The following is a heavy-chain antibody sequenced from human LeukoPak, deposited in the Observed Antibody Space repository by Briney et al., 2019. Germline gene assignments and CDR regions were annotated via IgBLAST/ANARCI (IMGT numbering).Heavy chain of an antibody. CDR2: IYPGDSDT. J-gene: IGHJ4*02. D-gene: IGHD4-23*01. CDR1: GYSFTKYL. Sequence: HGEPLKISCKSSGYSFTKYLIGWGRQMPGKGVEWMGIIYPGDSDTRYSPSFQGQVTISADKSISTAYLQWSSLKASDTAMYYCARQATSVITTGIDYWGQGTLVTVSS. CDR3: ARQATSVITTGIDY. V-gene: IGHV5-51*01.